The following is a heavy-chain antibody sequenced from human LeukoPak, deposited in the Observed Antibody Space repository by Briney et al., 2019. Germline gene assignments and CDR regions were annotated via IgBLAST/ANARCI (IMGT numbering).Heavy chain of an antibody. D-gene: IGHD3-9*01. J-gene: IGHJ4*02. CDR2: ISAYNGNT. CDR1: GYTFTSYG. V-gene: IGHV1-18*01. Sequence: RASVKVSCKASGYTFTSYGISWVRQAPGQGLEWMGWISAYNGNTNYAQKLQGRVTMTTDTSTSTAYMELRSLRSDDTAVYYCARAYDILTGRADFDYWGQGTLVTVCS. CDR3: ARAYDILTGRADFDY.